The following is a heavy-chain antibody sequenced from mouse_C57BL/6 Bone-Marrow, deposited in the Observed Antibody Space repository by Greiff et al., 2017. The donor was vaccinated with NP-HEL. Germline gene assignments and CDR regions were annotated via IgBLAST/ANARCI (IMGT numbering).Heavy chain of an antibody. CDR3: AMIYYDYLLLDY. D-gene: IGHD2-4*01. CDR2: IYPRSGNT. V-gene: IGHV1-81*01. J-gene: IGHJ2*01. Sequence: QVQLQQSGAELARPGASVKLSCKASGYTFTSYGISWVKQRTGQGLEWIGEIYPRSGNTYYNEKFKGKATLTADKSSSTAYMELRSLTSEDSAVYFCAMIYYDYLLLDYWGQGTTLTVSS. CDR1: GYTFTSYG.